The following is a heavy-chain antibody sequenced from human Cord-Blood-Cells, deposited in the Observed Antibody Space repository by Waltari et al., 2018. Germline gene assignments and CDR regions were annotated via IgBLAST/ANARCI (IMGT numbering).Heavy chain of an antibody. CDR1: GGSISSSRYY. CDR3: ARRGDGSGSYYAFDI. CDR2: IYYSGST. D-gene: IGHD3-10*01. Sequence: QLQLQESGPGLVKPSETLSLTCTVSGGSISSSRYYWGWIRQPPGKGLEWIGSIYYSGSTYYNPSLKSRVTISVHQSKNQFSLKLSSVTAADTAVYYCARRGDGSGSYYAFDIWGQETMVTVSS. J-gene: IGHJ3*02. V-gene: IGHV4-39*01.